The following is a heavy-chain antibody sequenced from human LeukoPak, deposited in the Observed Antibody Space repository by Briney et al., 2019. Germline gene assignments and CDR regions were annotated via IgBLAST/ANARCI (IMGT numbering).Heavy chain of an antibody. CDR1: GFTFSSYW. V-gene: IGHV3-7*01. J-gene: IGHJ4*02. D-gene: IGHD4-17*01. Sequence: GGSLRLSCTASGFTFSSYWMTWVRQAPGKGLEWVANIRQDGSDKYYVDSVKGRFTISRDNAKNSLYLQMNSLRAEDTAVYYCARDSPYGDYRGYWGQGTLVTVSS. CDR2: IRQDGSDK. CDR3: ARDSPYGDYRGY.